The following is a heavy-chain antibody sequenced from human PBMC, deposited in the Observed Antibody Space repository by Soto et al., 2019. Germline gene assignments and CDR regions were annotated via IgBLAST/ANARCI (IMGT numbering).Heavy chain of an antibody. CDR3: ARSMAPYYSYAFDV. V-gene: IGHV4-30-4*01. CDR1: GGSINSGDYY. Sequence: QVQLQESRPGLVKPSQTLSLTCTVSGGSINSGDYYWTWIRQPPGKRLEWIGFLYPRGSTFYNPSLKSRVTISVDTAKKQFSLKLSSVTAADTAVYYCARSMAPYYSYAFDVGGRGTTVTVSS. CDR2: LYPRGST. J-gene: IGHJ6*02. D-gene: IGHD2-8*01.